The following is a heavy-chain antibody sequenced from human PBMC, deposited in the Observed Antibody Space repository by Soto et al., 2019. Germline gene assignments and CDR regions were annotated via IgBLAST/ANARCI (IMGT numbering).Heavy chain of an antibody. CDR3: SIGPGGYYCDY. V-gene: IGHV4-34*01. CDR2: INHSGST. J-gene: IGHJ4*02. Sequence: QVQVQQRGAGLLKPSETLSLTCDVYGGSFSGYYWSWIRQPPGKGLEWIGEINHSGSTNYNPSLKSRVTISVDTSKNQFSLKLSSVTAADTAVYSWSIGPGGYYCDYWGQGTLFTVSS. CDR1: GGSFSGYY. D-gene: IGHD3-16*01.